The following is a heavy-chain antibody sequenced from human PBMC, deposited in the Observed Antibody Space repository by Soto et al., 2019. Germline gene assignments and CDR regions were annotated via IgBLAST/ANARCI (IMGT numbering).Heavy chain of an antibody. V-gene: IGHV4-31*03. D-gene: IGHD3-22*01. CDR1: GGSISSGGYY. J-gene: IGHJ5*02. CDR3: ARIYYYYDSSGYCDP. Sequence: SETLSLTCTVSGGSISSGGYYWSWIRQHPGKGLEWIGYIYYSGTTYHNPSLKSRVTMSVDTSKNQFSLKPSSVTAADTAIYYCARIYYYYDSSGYCDPWGQGTPVTVSS. CDR2: IYYSGTT.